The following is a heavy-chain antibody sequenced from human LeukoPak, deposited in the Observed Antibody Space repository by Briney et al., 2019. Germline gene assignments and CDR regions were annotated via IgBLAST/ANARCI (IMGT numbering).Heavy chain of an antibody. CDR1: GFTFSTYA. Sequence: GGSLRLSCAASGFTFSTYAMSWVRQAPGKGLEWVSSIFASGADAYYADSVKGRCTISRDNSKNTLYLQMNSLRADDTAVYCCAKDLEYTYYFDSWGQGTLLTVSS. CDR2: IFASGADA. V-gene: IGHV3-23*01. CDR3: AKDLEYTYYFDS. D-gene: IGHD3-3*01. J-gene: IGHJ4*02.